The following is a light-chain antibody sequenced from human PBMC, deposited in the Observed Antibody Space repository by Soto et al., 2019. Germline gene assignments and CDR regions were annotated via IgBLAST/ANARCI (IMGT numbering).Light chain of an antibody. J-gene: IGLJ2*01. Sequence: QSALTQPASVSGSPGQSITISCTGTSSDVGGYNLVSWYQQHPGKAPKLMIYDVSNRPSGVSNRFSGSKSGNTASLTISGLQAEDEGEYYCSSYISGSTVALFGGGTKLTVL. CDR1: SSDVGGYNL. CDR3: SSYISGSTVAL. CDR2: DVS. V-gene: IGLV2-14*01.